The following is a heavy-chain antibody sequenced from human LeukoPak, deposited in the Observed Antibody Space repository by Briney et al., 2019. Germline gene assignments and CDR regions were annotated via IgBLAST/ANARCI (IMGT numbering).Heavy chain of an antibody. Sequence: GGSLRLSCAASGFSFSSYNMNWVRQAPGKGPEWVSSISGTSTYIYYANSVKGRFTVSRDNAKNSLYLQVSSLRAEDTAVYYCAGDRDWYFDLWGRGTLVTVSS. CDR2: ISGTSTYI. CDR3: AGDRDWYFDL. J-gene: IGHJ2*01. V-gene: IGHV3-21*01. CDR1: GFSFSSYN.